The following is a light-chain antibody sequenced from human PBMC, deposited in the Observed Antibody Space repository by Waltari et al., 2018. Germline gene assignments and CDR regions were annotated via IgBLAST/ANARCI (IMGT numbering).Light chain of an antibody. CDR2: DAS. CDR3: QQRSNWPYT. CDR1: QTVETY. J-gene: IGKJ2*01. Sequence: EIVLTQSPATLSLSPGERATLSCRASQTVETYLAWYQQKPGQAPRLLRFDASSRATGIPAKFSGSGSGTDFTLTVTNLEPEDFAVYYCQQRSNWPYTFGQGTRVEIK. V-gene: IGKV3-11*01.